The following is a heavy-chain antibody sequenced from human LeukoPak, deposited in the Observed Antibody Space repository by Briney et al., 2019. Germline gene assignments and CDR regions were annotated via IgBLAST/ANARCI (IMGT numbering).Heavy chain of an antibody. CDR3: ARDVRAAGSSSTSCYDI. V-gene: IGHV1-2*02. CDR2: INPNSGGT. CDR1: GYTFTGYY. D-gene: IGHD2-2*01. J-gene: IGHJ3*02. Sequence: ASVTVSCKASGYTFTGYYMHWVRQAPGQGLEGMGWINPNSGGTNYAQKFQGRVTMTRDTSISTAYMELSRLRSDDTAVYYCARDVRAAGSSSTSCYDIWGQGTMVTVSS.